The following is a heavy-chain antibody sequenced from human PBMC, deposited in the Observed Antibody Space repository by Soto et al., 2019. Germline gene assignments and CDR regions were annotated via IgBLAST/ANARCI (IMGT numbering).Heavy chain of an antibody. V-gene: IGHV4-31*03. CDR1: GGSISSGGYY. J-gene: IGHJ4*02. Sequence: QVQLQESGPGLVKPSQTLSLTCTVSGGSISSGGYYWSWIRQHPGKGLEWIGYIYYSGSTYCNPSLKSRVTLSVDPAKAQFALKLSSVTAADTAVYYCARDGGTGFDYWGQGTLVTVSS. D-gene: IGHD2-15*01. CDR3: ARDGGTGFDY. CDR2: IYYSGST.